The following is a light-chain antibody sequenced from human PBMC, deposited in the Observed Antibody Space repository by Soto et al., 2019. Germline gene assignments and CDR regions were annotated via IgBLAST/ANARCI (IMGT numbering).Light chain of an antibody. Sequence: EIVLTQSPATLSLSPGERATLSCRASQNVANYLDWYQQKPGQAPRLLIYESSNRATGIAARFSGSGSGTDFTLTISSLEPEDFAVYYSQQRSNWPQTFGKGTKVDIK. CDR2: ESS. J-gene: IGKJ1*01. CDR1: QNVANY. CDR3: QQRSNWPQT. V-gene: IGKV3-11*01.